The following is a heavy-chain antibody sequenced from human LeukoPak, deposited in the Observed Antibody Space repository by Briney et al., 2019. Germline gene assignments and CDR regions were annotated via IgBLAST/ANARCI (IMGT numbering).Heavy chain of an antibody. CDR2: ISGSGGRT. Sequence: GGSLRLSCAASGFTFSSYAMGWVRQAPGKGLEWVSAISGSGGRTYYADSVKGRFTISRDNSKNSLYLQMNSLRAEDTAVYYCARDSVYCTSTSCYLDYWGQGTLVTVSS. J-gene: IGHJ4*02. V-gene: IGHV3-23*01. D-gene: IGHD2-2*01. CDR1: GFTFSSYA. CDR3: ARDSVYCTSTSCYLDY.